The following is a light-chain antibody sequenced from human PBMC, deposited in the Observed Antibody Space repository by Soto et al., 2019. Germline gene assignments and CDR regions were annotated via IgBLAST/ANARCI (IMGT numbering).Light chain of an antibody. V-gene: IGKV3-11*01. CDR1: QSVSSY. Sequence: EIVLTQSPATLSLSPGERATLSCRASQSVSSYLAWYQQKPGQAPRLLIYDASNRATGIPARFSGSGSGTDFTLTISSLEPEDFAFYYCQQRSNWPPVFGGGTNADIK. CDR3: QQRSNWPPV. CDR2: DAS. J-gene: IGKJ4*01.